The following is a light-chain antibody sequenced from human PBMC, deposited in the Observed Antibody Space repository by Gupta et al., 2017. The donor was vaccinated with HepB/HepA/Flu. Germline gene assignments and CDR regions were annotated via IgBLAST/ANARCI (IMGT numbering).Light chain of an antibody. Sequence: IVMTQPPATLSVSPGERATLSCRASQSINTNLAWYQQKPGQAPRLLIYDASTRATGIPARFSGSGSGTEFTLTISSLQSEDFAVYYCQQYNNWPRTFGQGTKVEIK. V-gene: IGKV3-15*01. CDR1: QSINTN. J-gene: IGKJ1*01. CDR2: DAS. CDR3: QQYNNWPRT.